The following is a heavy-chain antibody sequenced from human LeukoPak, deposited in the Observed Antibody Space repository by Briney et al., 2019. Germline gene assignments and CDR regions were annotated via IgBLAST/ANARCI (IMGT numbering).Heavy chain of an antibody. CDR1: GFTFSNYW. J-gene: IGHJ4*02. V-gene: IGHV3-7*03. D-gene: IGHD1-26*01. CDR3: ARFGGSLYFDY. Sequence: GGSLRLSCAASGFTFSNYWMTWVRQAPGKGLEWVANIKQDGSERDYVDSVKGRFTISRDNAKNSLYLQMNSLRAEDTAVYYCARFGGSLYFDYWGQGTLVTVSS. CDR2: IKQDGSER.